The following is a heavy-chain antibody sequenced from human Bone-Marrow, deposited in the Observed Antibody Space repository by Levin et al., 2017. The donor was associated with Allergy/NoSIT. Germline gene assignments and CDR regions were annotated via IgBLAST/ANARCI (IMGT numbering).Heavy chain of an antibody. CDR3: ARDVAGDLWSLHY. V-gene: IGHV1-69*01. Sequence: KISCKASGDSFKTFGISWVRQAPGQWLEWMGGIIPMFGTGNFAQKFQGRVAITADESTTTAYLELNSLTSDDTAVYYCARDVAGDLWSLHYWGQGTLVTVSS. CDR2: IIPMFGTG. CDR1: GDSFKTFG. J-gene: IGHJ4*02. D-gene: IGHD3-3*01.